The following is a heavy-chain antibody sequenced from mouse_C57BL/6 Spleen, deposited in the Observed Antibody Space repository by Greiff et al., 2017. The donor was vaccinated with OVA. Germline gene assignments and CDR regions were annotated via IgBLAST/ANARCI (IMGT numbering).Heavy chain of an antibody. D-gene: IGHD2-4*01. CDR2: IDPSDSYT. V-gene: IGHV1-69*01. J-gene: IGHJ1*03. CDR3: ARGYDYDGLWYFDV. Sequence: QVQLKQPGAELVMPGASVKLSCKASGYTFTSYWMHWVKQRPGQGLEWIGEIDPSDSYTNYNQKFKGKSTLTVDKSSSTAYMQLSSLTSEDSAVYYCARGYDYDGLWYFDVWGTGTTVTVSS. CDR1: GYTFTSYW.